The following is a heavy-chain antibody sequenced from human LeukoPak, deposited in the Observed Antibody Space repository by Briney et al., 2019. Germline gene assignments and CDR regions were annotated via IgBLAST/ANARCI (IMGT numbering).Heavy chain of an antibody. CDR3: ARVVGPSRGFDY. V-gene: IGHV4-59*01. D-gene: IGHD3-10*01. CDR1: GGSISSYY. J-gene: IGHJ4*02. CDR2: IFYSGST. Sequence: SETLSLTCTVSGGSISSYYWSWIRQPPGKGLEWIGYIFYSGSTNYNPSLKSRVTKSVDTSKNQFSLKLSSVTAADTAVYYCARVVGPSRGFDYWGQGTLVTVSS.